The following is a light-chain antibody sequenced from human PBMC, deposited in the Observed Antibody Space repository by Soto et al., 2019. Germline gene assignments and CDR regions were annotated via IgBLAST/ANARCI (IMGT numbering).Light chain of an antibody. CDR1: QSISSW. J-gene: IGKJ1*01. CDR2: DAS. V-gene: IGKV1-5*01. Sequence: DIQMTQSPSTLSASVGDRVTITCRASQSISSWLAWYQQKPGKAPKVLIYDASTLQRGVSSRFSGSGFGTEFSLTINSLQPDDSGSYYCQYTRTFGQGTKVDIK. CDR3: QYTRT.